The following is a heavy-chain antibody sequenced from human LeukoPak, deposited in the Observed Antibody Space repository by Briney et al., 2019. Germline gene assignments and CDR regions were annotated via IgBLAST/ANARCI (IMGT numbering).Heavy chain of an antibody. V-gene: IGHV3-20*04. CDR1: GFTFDDYG. J-gene: IGHJ4*02. CDR2: ITSNGDNT. D-gene: IGHD2-2*01. CDR3: AKGRRELPASYFFFDS. Sequence: PGGSLRLSCTASGFTFDDYGMSWVRQAPGKGLEWVSGITSNGDNTGYADSVKGRFTISRDNAENSLYLQMNSLRAEDAAVYYCAKGRRELPASYFFFDSWGQGSLVTVSS.